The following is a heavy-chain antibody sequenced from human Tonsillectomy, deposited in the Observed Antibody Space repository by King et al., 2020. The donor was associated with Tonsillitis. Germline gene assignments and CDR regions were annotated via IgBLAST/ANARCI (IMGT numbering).Heavy chain of an antibody. CDR3: ARVSGYSYGWGYFDY. D-gene: IGHD5-18*01. V-gene: IGHV3-21*01. J-gene: IGHJ4*02. Sequence: VQLVESGGGLVKPGGSLRLSCAASGFTFSSYSMNWVRQAPGKGLEGVSSISSSSSYIYYADSVKGRFTISRDNAKNSLYLQMNSLRAEDTAVYYCARVSGYSYGWGYFDYWGQGTLVTVSS. CDR2: ISSSSSYI. CDR1: GFTFSSYS.